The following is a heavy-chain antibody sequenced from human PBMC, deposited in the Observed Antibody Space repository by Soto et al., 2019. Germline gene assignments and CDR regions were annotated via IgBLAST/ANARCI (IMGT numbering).Heavy chain of an antibody. CDR2: IYYSGST. Sequence: SETLSLTCTVSGGSISTYYWSWIRQPPGKGLEWIGYIYYSGSTYYNPSLKSRVTISVDTSKNQFSLKLSSVTAADTAVYYCASRKSSPYFDYWGQGTLVTVSS. CDR3: ASRKSSPYFDY. J-gene: IGHJ4*02. CDR1: GGSISTYY. D-gene: IGHD3-10*01. V-gene: IGHV4-59*06.